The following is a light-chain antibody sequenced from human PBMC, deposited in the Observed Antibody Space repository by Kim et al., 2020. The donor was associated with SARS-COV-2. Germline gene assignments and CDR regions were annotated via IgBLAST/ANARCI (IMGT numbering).Light chain of an antibody. Sequence: HTVPSTGQDDSLRTHYAIWYKQKPDQAPVLFTYRTPTRPPGNTIRFVGSTSRNTASLTITGPNAEDEAGYHCNTRDPSAVLFGGGTQLTVL. J-gene: IGLJ2*01. CDR2: RTP. CDR3: NTRDPSAVL. CDR1: SLRTHY. V-gene: IGLV3-19*01.